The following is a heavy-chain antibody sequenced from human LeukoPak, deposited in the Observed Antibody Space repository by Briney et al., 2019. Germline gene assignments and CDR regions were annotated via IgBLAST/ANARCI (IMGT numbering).Heavy chain of an antibody. V-gene: IGHV1-8*03. CDR2: INPNSGNT. Sequence: ASVKVSCKASGYTFTSYYMHWVRQAPGQGLEWMGIINPNSGNTGYAQKFQGRVTITRNTSISTAYMELSSLRSEDTAVYYCARGGYSSSWYFRFYYYYMDVWGKGTTVTVSS. CDR1: GYTFTSYY. CDR3: ARGGYSSSWYFRFYYYYMDV. J-gene: IGHJ6*03. D-gene: IGHD6-13*01.